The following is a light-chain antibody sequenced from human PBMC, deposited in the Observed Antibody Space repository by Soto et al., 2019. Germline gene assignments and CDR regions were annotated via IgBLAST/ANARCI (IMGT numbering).Light chain of an antibody. Sequence: EIVFTQSPGTLSLSPGARATLSCRASQSLSNNIYLAWYQQKHGQAPRLLIYGASSRATGIPDRFSGSESGTDLTITISSLEPEDGAVYEGQQRSNWPLTFGGGTKVDNK. CDR3: QQRSNWPLT. CDR1: QSLSNNIY. J-gene: IGKJ4*01. V-gene: IGKV3D-20*02. CDR2: GAS.